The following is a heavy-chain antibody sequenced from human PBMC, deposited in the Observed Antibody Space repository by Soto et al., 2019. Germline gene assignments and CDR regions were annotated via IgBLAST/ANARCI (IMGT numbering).Heavy chain of an antibody. CDR2: MNGDGIST. CDR3: ASIAQGTYCRGGNCYSDY. CDR1: GFTFSSYW. J-gene: IGHJ4*02. D-gene: IGHD2-15*01. Sequence: EVQLVESGGDLVQPGGSLRLSCAASGFTFSSYWMHWVRQDPEKGLVWFSRMNGDGISTSYADSVKGRFTISRDNAKNTLYLHMNSLGAEETDVYYCASIAQGTYCRGGNCYSDYWGQGTLVTVSS. V-gene: IGHV3-74*01.